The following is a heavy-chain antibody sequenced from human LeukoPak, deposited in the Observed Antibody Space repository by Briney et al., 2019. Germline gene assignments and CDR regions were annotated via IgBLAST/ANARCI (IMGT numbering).Heavy chain of an antibody. D-gene: IGHD2-2*01. J-gene: IGHJ6*03. CDR3: ARSPCSSTSCSYYYYYMDV. CDR2: IYTSGST. V-gene: IGHV4-61*02. CDR1: GGSISSGSYY. Sequence: SETLSLTCTVSGGSISSGSYYWSWIRQPAGKGLEWIGRIYTSGSTNYNPSLKSRVTISVDTSKSQFSLKLSSVTAADTAVYYCARSPCSSTSCSYYYYYMDVWGKGTTVTISS.